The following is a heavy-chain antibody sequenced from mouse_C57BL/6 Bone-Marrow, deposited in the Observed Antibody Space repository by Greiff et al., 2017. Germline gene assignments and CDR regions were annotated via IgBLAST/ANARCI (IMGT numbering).Heavy chain of an antibody. Sequence: EVMLVESGGDLVKPGGSLKLSCAASGFTFSSYGMSWVRQTPDKRLEWVATISSGGSYTYYPDSVKGRFTISRDNAKNTLYLQMSSLKSDDTAMYYCARMMVAWFAYWGQGTLVTVSA. CDR3: ARMMVAWFAY. J-gene: IGHJ3*01. D-gene: IGHD2-3*01. CDR1: GFTFSSYG. CDR2: ISSGGSYT. V-gene: IGHV5-6*01.